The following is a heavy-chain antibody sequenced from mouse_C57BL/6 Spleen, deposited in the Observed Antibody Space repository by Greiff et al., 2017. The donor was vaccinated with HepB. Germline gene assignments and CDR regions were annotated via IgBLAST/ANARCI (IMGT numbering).Heavy chain of an antibody. CDR1: GYTFTSYW. CDR3: ARWAYYYGSGDY. D-gene: IGHD1-1*01. Sequence: QVQLQQPGAELVKPGASVKMSCKASGYTFTSYWITWVKQRPGQGLEWIGDIYPGSGSTNYNEKFKSKATLTVDTSPSTAYMQLSSLTSEDSAVYYCARWAYYYGSGDYWGQGTTLTVSS. J-gene: IGHJ2*01. V-gene: IGHV1-55*01. CDR2: IYPGSGST.